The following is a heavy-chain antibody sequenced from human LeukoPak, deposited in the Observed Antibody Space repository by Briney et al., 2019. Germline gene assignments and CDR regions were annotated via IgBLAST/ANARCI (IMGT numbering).Heavy chain of an antibody. CDR3: ARRRFYYGRGYLE. D-gene: IGHD3-22*01. V-gene: IGHV4-39*01. J-gene: IGHJ1*01. CDR1: GDSVSRSDSY. Sequence: SETLSLTCSVSGDSVSRSDSYWDWLCQPPGKGLEWIGTINYSGRTYYTPSLKSRVTIAVDTPNNPFSLNLRSVPATDTALYYSARRRFYYGRGYLEWGQGTLLSVSS. CDR2: INYSGRT.